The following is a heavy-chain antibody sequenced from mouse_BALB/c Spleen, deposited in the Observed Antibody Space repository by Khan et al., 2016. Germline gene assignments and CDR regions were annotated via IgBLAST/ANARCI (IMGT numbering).Heavy chain of an antibody. Sequence: QLQESGPSLVKPSQTLSLTCSVTGAPITSGYWNWIRKFPGNKLKYMGNISYSGSTYYNPSLKSRISITRDTSKNQYYLQLNSVTTEDTATYYCARLSAGYFAYWGQGTTLAVSS. CDR1: GAPITSGY. CDR3: ARLSAGYFAY. V-gene: IGHV3-8*02. D-gene: IGHD1-2*01. CDR2: ISYSGST. J-gene: IGHJ2*01.